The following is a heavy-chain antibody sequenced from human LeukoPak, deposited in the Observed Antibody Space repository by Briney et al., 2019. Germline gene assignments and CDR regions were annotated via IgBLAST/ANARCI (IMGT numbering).Heavy chain of an antibody. V-gene: IGHV4-34*01. CDR2: INHSGST. CDR3: ARGPSLYDSSGFHFDY. CDR1: GGSFSGYY. D-gene: IGHD3-22*01. J-gene: IGHJ4*02. Sequence: SETLSLTCAVYGGSFSGYYWSWIRHPPGKGLEGIGEINHSGSTNYNPSLKSRVTISVDTSKNQFSLKLSSVTAADTAVYYCARGPSLYDSSGFHFDYCGQGTLVTVSS.